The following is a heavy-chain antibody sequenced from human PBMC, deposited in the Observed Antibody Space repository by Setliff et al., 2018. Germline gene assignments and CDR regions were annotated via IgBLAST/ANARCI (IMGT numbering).Heavy chain of an antibody. D-gene: IGHD3-16*01. J-gene: IGHJ4*02. CDR2: IDPKSGRT. CDR3: AKQGDLAFDY. V-gene: IGHV1-2*02. CDR1: GYTFTTYG. Sequence: ASVKVSCKASGYTFTTYGVAWMRQAPGQGLEWVGWIDPKSGRTKYAVKFQGRVTMTRDTSSSTIYMEVNSFTSDDTAVYFCAKQGDLAFDYWGQGTQVTVSS.